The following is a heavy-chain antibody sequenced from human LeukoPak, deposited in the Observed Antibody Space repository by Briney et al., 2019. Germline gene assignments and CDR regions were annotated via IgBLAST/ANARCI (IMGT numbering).Heavy chain of an antibody. J-gene: IGHJ4*02. CDR2: ISSSSSYI. V-gene: IGHV3-21*04. CDR3: AKYKIVAGAESPLFDY. D-gene: IGHD5-12*01. CDR1: GLTFSRYW. Sequence: GGSLRLSCAASGLTFSRYWMTWFRQAPGKGLEWVSSISSSSSYIYYADSVKGRFTISRDNAKNSLYLQMNSLRAEDTAVYYCAKYKIVAGAESPLFDYWGQGTLVTVSS.